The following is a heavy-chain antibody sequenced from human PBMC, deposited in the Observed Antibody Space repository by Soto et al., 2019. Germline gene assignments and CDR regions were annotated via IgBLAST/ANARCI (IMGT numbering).Heavy chain of an antibody. CDR2: IYHSGST. CDR1: GGSISSSNW. V-gene: IGHV4-4*02. J-gene: IGHJ6*01. D-gene: IGHD2-2*01. Sequence: QVQLQESGPGLVKPSGTLSLTCAVSGGSISSSNWWSWVRQPPGKGLEWIGEIYHSGSTNYNPSLRNRVTISGDKSKNQFSLKLRSVPAADPAVYYCARVVGGYYYGMDVWGQGTTVTVSS. CDR3: ARVVGGYYYGMDV.